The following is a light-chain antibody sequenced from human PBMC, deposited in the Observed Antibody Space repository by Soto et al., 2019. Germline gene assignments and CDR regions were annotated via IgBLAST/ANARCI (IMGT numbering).Light chain of an antibody. CDR1: SSNIGSNT. J-gene: IGLJ2*01. Sequence: QPVLTQPPSASGTPGQRVTISCSGSSSNIGSNTVNWYQQLPGTAPKLLIYSNDQRPSGVPDRFSGSKSGTSAFLAISGLQSEDEADYYCAAWDDRLSAVVFGGGTKLTVL. CDR2: SND. V-gene: IGLV1-44*01. CDR3: AAWDDRLSAVV.